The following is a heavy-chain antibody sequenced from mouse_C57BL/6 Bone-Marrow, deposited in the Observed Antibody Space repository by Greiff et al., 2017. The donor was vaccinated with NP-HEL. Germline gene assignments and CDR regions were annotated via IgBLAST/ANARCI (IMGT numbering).Heavy chain of an antibody. CDR2: IDPETGGT. CDR1: GYTFTDYE. CDR3: TRTHDSNYEGFAY. V-gene: IGHV1-15*01. J-gene: IGHJ3*01. D-gene: IGHD2-5*01. Sequence: QVQLQQSGAELVRPGASVTLSCKASGYTFTDYEMHWVKQTPVHGLEWIGAIDPETGGTAYNQKFKGKAILTADKSSSTAYMELRSLTSEDSAGYYCTRTHDSNYEGFAYWGQGTLVTVSA.